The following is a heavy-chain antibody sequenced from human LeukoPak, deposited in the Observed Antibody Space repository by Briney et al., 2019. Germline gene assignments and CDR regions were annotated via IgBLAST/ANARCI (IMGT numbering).Heavy chain of an antibody. CDR2: ISYDGSNK. CDR1: GFTLSSYG. V-gene: IGHV3-30*03. J-gene: IGHJ3*02. Sequence: GGSLRLSCAASGFTLSSYGMHWVRQAPGKGLEWVAVISYDGSNKYYADSVKGRFTISRDNSKNTLYLQMNSLRAEDTAVYYCARVPLKTVVTGGDAFDIWGQGTMVTVSS. D-gene: IGHD4-23*01. CDR3: ARVPLKTVVTGGDAFDI.